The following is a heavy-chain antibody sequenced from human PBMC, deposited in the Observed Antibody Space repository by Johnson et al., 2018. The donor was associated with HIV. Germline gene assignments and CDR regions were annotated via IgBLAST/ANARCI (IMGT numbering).Heavy chain of an antibody. CDR2: ISWNSGSI. D-gene: IGHD6-6*01. CDR3: AKDGGSSAINDAFDI. Sequence: VQLVESGGGLVQPGRSLRLSCAASGFTFEDYGMQWVRQAPGKGLEWVSGISWNSGSILYADSVNGRFTISRDNAKKSLYLQMNSLRPEDTALYYCAKDGGSSAINDAFDIWGQGTMVTVSS. J-gene: IGHJ3*02. V-gene: IGHV3-9*01. CDR1: GFTFEDYG.